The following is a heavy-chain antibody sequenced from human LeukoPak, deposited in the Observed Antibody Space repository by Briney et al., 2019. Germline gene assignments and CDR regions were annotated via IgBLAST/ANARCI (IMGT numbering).Heavy chain of an antibody. CDR2: IYYSGST. Sequence: PSETLSLTCTVSGGSITGYYWGWIRQPPGKGLEWIGYIYYSGSTNYSPSLKSRVSISVDSSKNQFSLKLSSVTAADTALYYCARVIDVAAAGYFDSWGQGTQVTVSS. D-gene: IGHD6-13*01. CDR1: GGSITGYY. CDR3: ARVIDVAAAGYFDS. V-gene: IGHV4-59*08. J-gene: IGHJ4*02.